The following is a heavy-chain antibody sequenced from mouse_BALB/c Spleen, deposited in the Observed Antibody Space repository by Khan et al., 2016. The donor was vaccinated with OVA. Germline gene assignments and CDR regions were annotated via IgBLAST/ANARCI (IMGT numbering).Heavy chain of an antibody. CDR1: GYAFSDYL. V-gene: IGHV1-54*01. Sequence: QVQLQQSGAELVRPGTSVKVSCKASGYAFSDYLIEWVKQRPGQGLEWIGVINPGSGNTNYNEKFKGKATLTADKSSSTAYMQLSSLTSDDSAFYFCARGGYGTLAYWGQGTPVTVSA. CDR2: INPGSGNT. D-gene: IGHD2-1*01. J-gene: IGHJ3*01. CDR3: ARGGYGTLAY.